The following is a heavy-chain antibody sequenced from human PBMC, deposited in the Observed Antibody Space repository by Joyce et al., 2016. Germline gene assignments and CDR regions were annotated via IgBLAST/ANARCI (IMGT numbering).Heavy chain of an antibody. CDR3: TRSSRTGYTAGWPDFDY. V-gene: IGHV3-30*03. Sequence: QVPLLESGGGVAQPGRSLRLSCAASEFAFSSHAMHWVRQAPGKGLEWVAVMSYGGSHQYYADSVRGRFTISRDNSQNTLYLQMNGLRVEDTAVYYCTRSSRTGYTAGWPDFDYWGQGTLVTVSS. J-gene: IGHJ4*02. CDR1: EFAFSSHA. CDR2: MSYGGSHQ. D-gene: IGHD2-2*02.